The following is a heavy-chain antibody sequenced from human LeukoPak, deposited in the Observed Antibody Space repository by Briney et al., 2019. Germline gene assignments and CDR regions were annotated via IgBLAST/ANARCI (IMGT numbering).Heavy chain of an antibody. J-gene: IGHJ4*02. Sequence: ASEKVSCKVSGYTLTELSMHWVRQAPGNGLEWRGGFDPEDGETIYAQKFQGRVTMTEDTSTDTAYMELSSLRSEDTAVYYCATDPLSGSCHFDYWGQGTLVTVSS. CDR1: GYTLTELS. D-gene: IGHD2-15*01. V-gene: IGHV1-24*01. CDR3: ATDPLSGSCHFDY. CDR2: FDPEDGET.